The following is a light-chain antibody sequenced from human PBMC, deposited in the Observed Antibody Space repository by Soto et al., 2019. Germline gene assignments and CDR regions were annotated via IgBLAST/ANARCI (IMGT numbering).Light chain of an antibody. CDR1: SSDVGGYNY. V-gene: IGLV2-8*01. CDR3: SAYAGRYSWV. Sequence: QSALTQPPSASGSPGQSVTISCTGTSSDVGGYNYVSWYQHHPGKAPKLVIYEVTKRPSGVPDLFSGSKSGNTPSLSVSGLQAEDEGDYYCSAYAGRYSWVFGGGTKVTVL. J-gene: IGLJ3*02. CDR2: EVT.